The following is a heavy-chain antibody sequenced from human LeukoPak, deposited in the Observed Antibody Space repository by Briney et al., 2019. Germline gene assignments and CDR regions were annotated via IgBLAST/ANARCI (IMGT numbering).Heavy chain of an antibody. CDR2: INPKSGDT. CDR1: GYTLIDYY. J-gene: IGHJ3*02. D-gene: IGHD3-22*01. CDR3: ARSMIGDDAFDI. Sequence: ASVTVSCKASGYTLIDYYMHWVRQAPGQGLEWMGWINPKSGDTKYAQRFQDRVTMTRDTSISTTFMELTNLRIDDTALYYCARSMIGDDAFDIWGQGTMVAVSS. V-gene: IGHV1-2*02.